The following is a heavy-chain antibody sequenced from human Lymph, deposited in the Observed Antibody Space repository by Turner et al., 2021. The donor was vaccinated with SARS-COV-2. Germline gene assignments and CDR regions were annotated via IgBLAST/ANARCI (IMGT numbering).Heavy chain of an antibody. D-gene: IGHD6-19*01. CDR2: IHYSGST. CDR3: ARHGFSGWYGGGMDV. Sequence: QVQLQESGPGLVRPSETLSLTCTVSGGSISSYYWSWIRQPPGKGLEWIGYIHYSGSTNYNLSLKSRVTISVDTSKNQFSLKLSYVTAADTAVYYCARHGFSGWYGGGMDVWGQGTTVTVSS. J-gene: IGHJ6*02. V-gene: IGHV4-59*08. CDR1: GGSISSYY.